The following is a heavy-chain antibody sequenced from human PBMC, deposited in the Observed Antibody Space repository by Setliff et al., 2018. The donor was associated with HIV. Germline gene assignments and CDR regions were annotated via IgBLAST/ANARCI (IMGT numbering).Heavy chain of an antibody. CDR1: GGSISSSNW. CDR2: INHSGST. Sequence: SETLSLTCAVSGGSISSSNWWSWVRQPPGKGLEWIGEINHSGSTNYNPSLKSRVTISVDTSKNQFSLKLSSVTAADTAVYYCASPIYGSGSYYAFDIWGPGTMVTVSS. J-gene: IGHJ3*02. D-gene: IGHD3-10*01. V-gene: IGHV4-4*02. CDR3: ASPIYGSGSYYAFDI.